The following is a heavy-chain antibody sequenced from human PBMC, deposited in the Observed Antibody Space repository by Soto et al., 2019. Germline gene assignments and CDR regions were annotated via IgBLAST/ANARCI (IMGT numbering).Heavy chain of an antibody. V-gene: IGHV1-2*02. CDR3: AREGHIVATMVYYYYDGMDV. CDR1: GYTFTGYY. Sequence: GASVKVSCKASGYTFTGYYMHWVRQAPGQGLEWMGWINPNSGGTNYAQKFQGRVTMTRDTSISTAYMELSRLRSDDTAVYYCAREGHIVATMVYYYYDGMDVWGQGTTVTVSS. D-gene: IGHD5-12*01. CDR2: INPNSGGT. J-gene: IGHJ6*02.